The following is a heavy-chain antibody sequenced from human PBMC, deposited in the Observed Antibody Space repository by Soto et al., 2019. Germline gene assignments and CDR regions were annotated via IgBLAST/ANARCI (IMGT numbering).Heavy chain of an antibody. D-gene: IGHD3-22*01. CDR1: GGSISSYY. CDR2: IYYTETT. J-gene: IGHJ5*01. Sequence: SETLSLTCTVSGGSISSYYWSWIRQPPGKGLEWIRYIYYTETTTYNPSIKSRVNISVDSSKNQFSLNLTFVSAADTAVYYCARLGGFYQSLDSWGQGTRVTVS. CDR3: ARLGGFYQSLDS. V-gene: IGHV4-59*08.